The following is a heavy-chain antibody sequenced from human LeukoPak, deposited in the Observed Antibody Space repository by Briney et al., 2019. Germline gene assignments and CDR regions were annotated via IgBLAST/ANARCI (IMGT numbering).Heavy chain of an antibody. J-gene: IGHJ4*02. CDR1: GFTFSNAW. CDR2: IKSKTDGGTT. CDR3: TTVLLIFYFDY. D-gene: IGHD3-10*01. Sequence: TGGSLRLSCAASGFTFSNAWMTWVRQAPGKGLEWVGRIKSKTDGGTTGYAAPVKGRFTISRDDSKNTLYLQMNSLKTEDTAVYYCTTVLLIFYFDYWGQGTLVTVSS. V-gene: IGHV3-15*01.